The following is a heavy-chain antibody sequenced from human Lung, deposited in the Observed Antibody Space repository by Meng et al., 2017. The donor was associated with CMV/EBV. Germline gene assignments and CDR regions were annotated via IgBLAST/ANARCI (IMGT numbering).Heavy chain of an antibody. D-gene: IGHD3-3*01. J-gene: IGHJ6*02. CDR2: ISYDGYNE. V-gene: IGHV3-30*03. Sequence: GESLKISCAASGFTFSSYSMNWVRQAPGKGLEWVATISYDGYNEYYADSVKGRFTISRDISKNTLYLQMNGLRAEDTAVYYCARDLFLHYDFWSGSRFMDVWGQGTKVTVSS. CDR1: GFTFSSYS. CDR3: ARDLFLHYDFWSGSRFMDV.